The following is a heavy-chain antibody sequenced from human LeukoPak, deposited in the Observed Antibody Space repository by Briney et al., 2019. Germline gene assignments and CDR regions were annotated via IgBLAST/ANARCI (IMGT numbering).Heavy chain of an antibody. Sequence: PSETLSLTCTVSGGSISSSSYYWGWIRQAPGKGLEWIGSIYYSGSTYYNPSLKSRVTISVDTSKNQFSLKLSSVTAADTAVYYCARRSSRVRGVISPFDYWGQGTLVTVSS. CDR1: GGSISSSSYY. D-gene: IGHD3-10*01. V-gene: IGHV4-39*01. J-gene: IGHJ4*02. CDR2: IYYSGST. CDR3: ARRSSRVRGVISPFDY.